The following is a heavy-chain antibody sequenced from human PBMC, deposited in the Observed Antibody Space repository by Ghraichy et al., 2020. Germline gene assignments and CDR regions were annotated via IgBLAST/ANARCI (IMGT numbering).Heavy chain of an antibody. CDR3: ARDPGGNTFGPWHD. Sequence: SQTLSLTCAISGDSVSSNSAAWNWIRQSPSRGLEWLGRTYYRSKWFNDYAVSVRGRATINPDISKNQFSLQLDSVTPEDTAVYYCARDPGGNTFGPWHDWGQGTRVTVSS. D-gene: IGHD4-23*01. J-gene: IGHJ4*02. CDR1: GDSVSSNSAA. CDR2: TYYRSKWFN. V-gene: IGHV6-1*01.